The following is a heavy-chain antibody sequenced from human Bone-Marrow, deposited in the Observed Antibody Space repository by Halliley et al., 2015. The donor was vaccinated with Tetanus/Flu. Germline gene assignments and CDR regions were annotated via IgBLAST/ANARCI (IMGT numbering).Heavy chain of an antibody. V-gene: IGHV3-23*01. CDR3: AKDSRYSSTWYTLDV. Sequence: AIRGGGGSTYYADPVRGRFSISRDNSNNMVYVEMSSLRADDTAVYYCAKDSRYSSTWYTLDVWGQGTTVTVSS. CDR2: IRGGGGST. D-gene: IGHD6-13*01. J-gene: IGHJ6*02.